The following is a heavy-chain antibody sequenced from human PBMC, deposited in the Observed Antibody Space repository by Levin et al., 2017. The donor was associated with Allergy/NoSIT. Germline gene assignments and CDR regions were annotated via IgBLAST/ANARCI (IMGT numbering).Heavy chain of an antibody. CDR2: GSPSGSNT. Sequence: PGGSLRLSCAASGFTFRSYAMTWVRQAPGKGMEWDSGGSPSGSNTFYADSVKGRFTISRENSKNTLSLQMDSLRAEDTAVYHCAKTALNPNGVFPFGFWGQGTLVTVSS. CDR3: AKTALNPNGVFPFGF. V-gene: IGHV3-23*01. J-gene: IGHJ4*02. CDR1: GFTFRSYA. D-gene: IGHD2-8*01.